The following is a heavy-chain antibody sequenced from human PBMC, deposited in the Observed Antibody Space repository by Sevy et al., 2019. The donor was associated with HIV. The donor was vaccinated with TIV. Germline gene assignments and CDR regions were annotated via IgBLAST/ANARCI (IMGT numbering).Heavy chain of an antibody. Sequence: GGSLRLSCAASGFTFSSYSMNWVRQAPGKGLEWVSSISSSSYIYYADSVKGRFTISRDNAKNSLYLQMNSLRAEDTAVYYCARGYSSSWTDYWGQGTLVTVSS. CDR2: ISSSSYI. V-gene: IGHV3-21*01. CDR3: ARGYSSSWTDY. CDR1: GFTFSSYS. D-gene: IGHD6-13*01. J-gene: IGHJ4*02.